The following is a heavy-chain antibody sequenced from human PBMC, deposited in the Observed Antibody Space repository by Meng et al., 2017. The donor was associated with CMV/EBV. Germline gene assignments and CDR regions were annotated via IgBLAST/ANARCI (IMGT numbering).Heavy chain of an antibody. CDR2: IIPIFGTA. D-gene: IGHD6-6*01. Sequence: QVKLEQSGAEEKKPGSSVKVACKASGGTFSSYAISWVRQAPGQGLEWMGGIIPIFGTANYAQKFQGRVTITADESTSTAYMELSSLRSEVTAVYYCARDYSGIAARPGFDPWGQGTLVTVSS. J-gene: IGHJ5*02. CDR1: GGTFSSYA. V-gene: IGHV1-69*12. CDR3: ARDYSGIAARPGFDP.